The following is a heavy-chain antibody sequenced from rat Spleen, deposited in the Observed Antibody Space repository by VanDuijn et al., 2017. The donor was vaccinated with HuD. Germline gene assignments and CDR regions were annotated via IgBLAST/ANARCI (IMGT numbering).Heavy chain of an antibody. V-gene: IGHV3-3*01. D-gene: IGHD2-5*01. J-gene: IGHJ2*01. CDR1: GYSFPSSHR. Sequence: EVQLQESGPGLVTASQSLSLTCSVTGYSFPSSHRWKWIRKFPGNKLEWMGYINSAGSTSYNPSLKSRISITRYTSKNQFFLQVNSVTTEDTATYYCARGLVLTWVQGVMVTVSS. CDR2: INSAGST. CDR3: ARGLVLT.